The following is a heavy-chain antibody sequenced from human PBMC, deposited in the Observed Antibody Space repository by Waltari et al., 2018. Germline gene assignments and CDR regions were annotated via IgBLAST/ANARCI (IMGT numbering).Heavy chain of an antibody. J-gene: IGHJ4*02. CDR3: ARVMGSSRNFDY. CDR1: RFTFSSYS. V-gene: IGHV3-21*01. D-gene: IGHD6-13*01. CDR2: ISSSSSHI. Sequence: EVQLVESGGGLVKPGGSLRLSFAASRFTFSSYSMNWVRQAPGKGLEWVSSISSSSSHIYYADSVKGRFTISRDNAKNSLYLQMNSLRAEDTAVYYCARVMGSSRNFDYWGQGTLVTVSS.